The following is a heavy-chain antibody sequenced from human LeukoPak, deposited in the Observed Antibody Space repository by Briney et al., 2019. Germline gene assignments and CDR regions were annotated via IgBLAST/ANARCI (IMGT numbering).Heavy chain of an antibody. D-gene: IGHD4-17*01. Sequence: GASVKVSCKASGYTFITYYMHWVRQAPGQGLEWMGIVNPTSGSTSYAQKFQGRVTVTRDTSTSTVHMELSSLRSEDTAVYYCARGSYGDYKRMDDQGYWGQGTLVTVSS. CDR2: VNPTSGST. J-gene: IGHJ4*02. V-gene: IGHV1-46*01. CDR1: GYTFITYY. CDR3: ARGSYGDYKRMDDQGY.